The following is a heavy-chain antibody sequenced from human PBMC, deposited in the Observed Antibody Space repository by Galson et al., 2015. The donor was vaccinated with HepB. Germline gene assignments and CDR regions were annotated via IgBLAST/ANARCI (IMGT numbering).Heavy chain of an antibody. D-gene: IGHD6-6*01. CDR3: ARDLRYRPTSIAARPATYGMDV. CDR1: GDSVSSNSAA. CDR2: TYYRSKWYN. J-gene: IGHJ6*02. V-gene: IGHV6-1*01. Sequence: CAISGDSVSSNSAAWNWIRQSPSRGLEWLGRTYYRSKWYNDYAVSVKSRITINPDTSKNQFSLQLNSVTPEDTAVYYCARDLRYRPTSIAARPATYGMDVWGQGTTVTVSS.